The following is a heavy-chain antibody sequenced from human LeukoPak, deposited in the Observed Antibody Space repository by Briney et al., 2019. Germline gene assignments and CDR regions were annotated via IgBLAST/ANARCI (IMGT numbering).Heavy chain of an antibody. D-gene: IGHD3-10*01. CDR1: GGSFSGYY. CDR2: INHSGST. J-gene: IGHJ4*02. Sequence: TPSETLSLTCAVYGGSFSGYYWSWIRQPPGKGLEWIGEINHSGSTNYNPSLKSRVTISVDTSKNQFSLKLSSVTAADTAVYYCARGRFAPVFDYWGQGTLVTVSS. CDR3: ARGRFAPVFDY. V-gene: IGHV4-34*01.